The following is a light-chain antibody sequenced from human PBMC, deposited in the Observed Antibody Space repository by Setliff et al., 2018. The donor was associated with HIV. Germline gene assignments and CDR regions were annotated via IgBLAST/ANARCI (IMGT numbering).Light chain of an antibody. CDR1: SSDVGGYKY. J-gene: IGLJ1*01. V-gene: IGLV2-14*01. CDR2: EVS. Sequence: QSALAQPASVSGSPGQSITISCTGTSSDVGGYKYVYWYQQHPGKAPKLMIYEVSNRPSGISNRFSGSKSGNTASLTISGFQAEDEADYYCSSYTSRNTLVFGTGTKV. CDR3: SSYTSRNTLV.